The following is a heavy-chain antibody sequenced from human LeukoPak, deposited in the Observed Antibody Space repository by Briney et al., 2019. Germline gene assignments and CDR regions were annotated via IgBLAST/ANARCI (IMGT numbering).Heavy chain of an antibody. J-gene: IGHJ4*02. CDR2: ISSSSSYI. Sequence: GGSLRLSCAASGFTSSSYSMNWVRQAPGKGLEWVSSISSSSSYIYYADSMKGRFTISRDNAKNSLYLQMNSLRAEDTAVYYCARDRPPAGYYDSSGYKPDYWGQGTLVTVSS. CDR3: ARDRPPAGYYDSSGYKPDY. D-gene: IGHD3-22*01. V-gene: IGHV3-21*01. CDR1: GFTSSSYS.